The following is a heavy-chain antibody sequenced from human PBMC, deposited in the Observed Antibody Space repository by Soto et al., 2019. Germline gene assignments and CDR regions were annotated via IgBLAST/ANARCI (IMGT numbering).Heavy chain of an antibody. J-gene: IGHJ5*02. V-gene: IGHV3-30-3*01. CDR2: ISYDGST. CDR3: ANQKSFQT. CDR1: GFTFSSYA. Sequence: VGSLILSCAASGFTFSSYAMHWVRQAPGKGLEWVAVISYDGSTYYADSVKGRFTISRDNSKNTLYLQMNSLRAEDTAVYYCANQKSFQTWGQGTLVTVSS.